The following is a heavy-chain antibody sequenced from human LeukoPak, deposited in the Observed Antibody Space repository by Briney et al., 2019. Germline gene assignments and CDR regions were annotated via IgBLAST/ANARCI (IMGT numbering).Heavy chain of an antibody. Sequence: SETLSLTCTVYGGSISSSSYYWGWLRQPPGKGLEWIGSIYYSGSTYYNPSLKSRVTISVDTSKNQFSLKLSSVTAADTAVYYCARSPSSEVTFDYWGQGTLVTVSS. CDR2: IYYSGST. J-gene: IGHJ4*02. V-gene: IGHV4-39*01. CDR1: GGSISSSSYY. D-gene: IGHD5-18*01. CDR3: ARSPSSEVTFDY.